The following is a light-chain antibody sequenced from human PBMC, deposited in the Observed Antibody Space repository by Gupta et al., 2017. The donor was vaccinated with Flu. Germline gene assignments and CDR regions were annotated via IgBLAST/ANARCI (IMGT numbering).Light chain of an antibody. V-gene: IGKV3-15*01. CDR3: QQYDNWPPLT. Sequence: EIVMTQSPAILSVSPGERATLSCRASQSVSTDLAWYQHKPGQTPRLLIFGSSTRATGVPARFSGSGAGTEFTLTISSRQSEDFAVYYCQQYDNWPPLTFGGGTKVEIK. J-gene: IGKJ4*01. CDR1: QSVSTD. CDR2: GSS.